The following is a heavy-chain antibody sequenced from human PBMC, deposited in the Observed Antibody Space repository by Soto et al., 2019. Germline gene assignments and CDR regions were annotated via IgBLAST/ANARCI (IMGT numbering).Heavy chain of an antibody. J-gene: IGHJ4*02. CDR3: ARKSSAWSSDY. CDR1: GYSISSGYY. D-gene: IGHD6-19*01. V-gene: IGHV4-38-2*01. Sequence: TSETLSLTCAVSGYSISSGYYWGWIRQPPGKGLEWIGSIYHSGSTNYNPSLKSRVTMSVDTSKNQFSLKLSSVTAADTAVYYCARKSSAWSSDYWGQGTLVTVSS. CDR2: IYHSGST.